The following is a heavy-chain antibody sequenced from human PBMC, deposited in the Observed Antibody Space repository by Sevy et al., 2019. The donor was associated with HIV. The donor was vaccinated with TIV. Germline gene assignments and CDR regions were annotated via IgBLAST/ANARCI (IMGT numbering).Heavy chain of an antibody. D-gene: IGHD1-26*01. CDR2: ISSTGKYI. J-gene: IGHJ6*02. CDR3: AREGTGRGYYYGLDV. CDR1: GFTFIGYT. Sequence: GGSLRLSCAASGFTFIGYTMNWVRQAPGKGLEWVSSISSTGKYIYYAESLKGRFTVSGDNADNSLYLQINSLRAEDTAIYYCAREGTGRGYYYGLDVWGQGTTVTVSS. V-gene: IGHV3-21*01.